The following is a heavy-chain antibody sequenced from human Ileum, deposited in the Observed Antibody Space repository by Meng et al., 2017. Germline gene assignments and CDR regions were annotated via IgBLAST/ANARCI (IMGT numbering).Heavy chain of an antibody. D-gene: IGHD7-27*01. CDR1: GDCVISGCYY. CDR2: INYSGTA. V-gene: IGHV4-61*01. Sequence: ELGPSLVRPSETLSLTCSVSGDCVISGCYYWNWIRPSAWKGLEWIGYINYSGTAYYNASLGSRVSMSIDTSKNQFSLKLTSVTAADTAVYYCTRDQTSNGWGSFDSWGQGTLVTVSS. J-gene: IGHJ4*02. CDR3: TRDQTSNGWGSFDS.